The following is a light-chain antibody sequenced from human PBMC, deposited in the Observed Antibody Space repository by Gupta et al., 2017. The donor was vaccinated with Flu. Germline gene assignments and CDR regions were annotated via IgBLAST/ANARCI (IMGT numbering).Light chain of an antibody. CDR3: LQRSNGPRYS. CDR2: GAS. CDR1: QSVSTY. V-gene: IGKV3-11*01. Sequence: ATLSFSPGARATLSCRASQSVSTYLAWYQQKPGQAPRLLIYGASNRATGIPARVSGSGSGTDFTLTISSLEPEDFAVYYGLQRSNGPRYSFGQGTKLE. J-gene: IGKJ2*01.